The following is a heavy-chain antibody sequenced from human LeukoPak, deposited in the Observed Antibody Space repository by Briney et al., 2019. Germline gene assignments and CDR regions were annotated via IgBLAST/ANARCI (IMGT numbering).Heavy chain of an antibody. D-gene: IGHD3-22*01. J-gene: IGHJ3*02. Sequence: PSETLSLTCAVSGGSISSNNWWSWVRQPPGKGLDWIGEIYHSGTTNYNPSLRSRVTISVDKSKNQFSLKLSSVTAADTAVYFCARAYYYDSSGYLDAFDIWGQGTMVTVSS. V-gene: IGHV4-4*02. CDR1: GGSISSNNW. CDR2: IYHSGTT. CDR3: ARAYYYDSSGYLDAFDI.